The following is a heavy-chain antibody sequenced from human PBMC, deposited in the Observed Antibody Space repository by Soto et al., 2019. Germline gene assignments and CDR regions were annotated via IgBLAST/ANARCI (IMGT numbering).Heavy chain of an antibody. Sequence: QVQLVESGGGVVQPGRSLRLSCAASGLIFSSYGIHWVRQAPGKGLEWVAAISYDGSNKYYTDSVKGRFTISRDNSTNTLYLQMNSLRAEDTAVYYCAKDRTVTGWVQYDMDVWGPGTTGTVSS. J-gene: IGHJ6*02. CDR1: GLIFSSYG. CDR3: AKDRTVTGWVQYDMDV. CDR2: ISYDGSNK. D-gene: IGHD4-17*01. V-gene: IGHV3-30*18.